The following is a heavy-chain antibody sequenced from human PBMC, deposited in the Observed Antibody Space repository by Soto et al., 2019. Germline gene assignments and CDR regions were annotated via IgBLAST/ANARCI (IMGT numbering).Heavy chain of an antibody. Sequence: SSETLSLTCSVSGGSVSNKTYYWSWIRQPPGKGLEWIGYVYYSGTTNYNPSLKSRVTISVDLSKNQFSLRLSSVTTADTALYYCARTTAVPNTLRSRYFFDYWGQGTLVTVSS. J-gene: IGHJ4*02. CDR1: GGSVSNKTYY. CDR3: ARTTAVPNTLRSRYFFDY. V-gene: IGHV4-61*01. D-gene: IGHD4-17*01. CDR2: VYYSGTT.